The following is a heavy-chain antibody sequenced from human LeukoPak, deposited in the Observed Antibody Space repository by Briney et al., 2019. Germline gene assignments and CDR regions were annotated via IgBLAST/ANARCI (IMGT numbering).Heavy chain of an antibody. CDR2: IHVSGGT. CDR1: GDSISNYY. J-gene: IGHJ5*02. D-gene: IGHD3-10*01. Sequence: SETLSLTCTVSGDSISNYYWNWIRQPPGKGLEWIGHIHVSGGTIYNPSLKSRVTISLDSAKNQFSLRLMSVTAADTAVYYCARRVQMSSASATSNTWLDPWGQGTLVSVSS. CDR3: ARRVQMSSASATSNTWLDP. V-gene: IGHV4-59*01.